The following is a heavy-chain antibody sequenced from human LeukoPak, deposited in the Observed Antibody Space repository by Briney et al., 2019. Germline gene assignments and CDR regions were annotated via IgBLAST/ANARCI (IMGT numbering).Heavy chain of an antibody. CDR2: ISDSGANT. CDR3: AKGSLTAYYTFDY. V-gene: IGHV3-23*01. Sequence: GGSLRLSCAASGFTFSNYAMSWVRQAPGKGLEWVSSISDSGANTYYADSVKGRITISRDKSKNTLNLRMNSLRAEDTAVYYCAKGSLTAYYTFDYWGQGTLVTVSS. J-gene: IGHJ4*02. D-gene: IGHD3-9*01. CDR1: GFTFSNYA.